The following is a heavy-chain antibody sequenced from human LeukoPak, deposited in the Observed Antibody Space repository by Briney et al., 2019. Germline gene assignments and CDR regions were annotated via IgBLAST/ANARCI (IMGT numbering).Heavy chain of an antibody. CDR3: ARVSGYSGYDSTPSH. CDR2: IIPIFGTA. CDR1: VGTFSSYA. J-gene: IGHJ4*02. V-gene: IGHV1-69*05. D-gene: IGHD5-12*01. Sequence: ASVKVSCKASVGTFSSYAISWVRQAPGQGLEWMGGIIPIFGTANYAQKFQGRVTITTDESTSTAYMELSSLRSEDTAVYYCARVSGYSGYDSTPSHWGQGTLVTVSS.